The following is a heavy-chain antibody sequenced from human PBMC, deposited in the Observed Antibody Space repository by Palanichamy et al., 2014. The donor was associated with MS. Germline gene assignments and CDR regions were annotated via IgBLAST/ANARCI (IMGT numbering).Heavy chain of an antibody. CDR3: AREVDYGDKLDY. Sequence: QLRLQESGPGLVKPSETLSLTCNVSGGSIRSSSYYWDWIRQPPGKGLEWIGSIYYTGSTYYNPSLKSRVTVSIDTSRNSFSLKLTSVTASDTAIYYCAREVDYGDKLDYWGQGILVTVSS. CDR2: IYYTGST. CDR1: GGSIRSSSYY. D-gene: IGHD4-17*01. J-gene: IGHJ4*02. V-gene: IGHV4-39*02.